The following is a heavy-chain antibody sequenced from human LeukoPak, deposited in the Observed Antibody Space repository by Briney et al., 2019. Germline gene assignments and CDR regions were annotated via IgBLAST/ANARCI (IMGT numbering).Heavy chain of an antibody. CDR2: ISSAGTTK. V-gene: IGHV3-11*04. J-gene: IGHJ4*02. CDR3: VRHLAVVTPGD. Sequence: GGSLRLSCAGSGLTFSDDYMSWIRQAPGKGLEWLSYISSAGTTKFYADSLEGRFTISKDNAKNLLYLQLNSLRVEDTAVYYRVRHLAVVTPGDWGQGTLVTVSS. CDR1: GLTFSDDY. D-gene: IGHD4-23*01.